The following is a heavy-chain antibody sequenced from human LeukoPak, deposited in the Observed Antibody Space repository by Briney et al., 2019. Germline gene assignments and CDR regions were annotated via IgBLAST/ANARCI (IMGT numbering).Heavy chain of an antibody. D-gene: IGHD4-17*01. Sequence: PGGSLRLSCTASGFTFSTYSMNWVRQAPGKGLEWVSSISNSGFYIYYADSVKGRFTLSRDNAKNSLYLQMDSLRAEDTAVYYCAAQPRGTTVTTHDYWGQGTLVTVSS. V-gene: IGHV3-21*01. CDR1: GFTFSTYS. CDR3: AAQPRGTTVTTHDY. CDR2: ISNSGFYI. J-gene: IGHJ4*02.